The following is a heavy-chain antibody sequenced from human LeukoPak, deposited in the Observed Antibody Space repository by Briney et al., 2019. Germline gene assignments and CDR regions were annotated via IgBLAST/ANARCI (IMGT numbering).Heavy chain of an antibody. D-gene: IGHD3-22*01. J-gene: IGHJ3*02. Sequence: PSETLSLTCTVSGGSISDYYWSWIRQPPGKGLEWIGYFSNSGTNNYNPSLKGRVTMSVDTSKNQFSLKLSSVTAADTAVYYCARVLGYYDSSTYYSPWAFDIWGQGTMVTVSS. CDR2: FSNSGTN. V-gene: IGHV4-59*12. CDR3: ARVLGYYDSSTYYSPWAFDI. CDR1: GGSISDYY.